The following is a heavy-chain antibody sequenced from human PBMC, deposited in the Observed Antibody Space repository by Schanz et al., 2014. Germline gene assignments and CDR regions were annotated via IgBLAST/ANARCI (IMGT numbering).Heavy chain of an antibody. CDR2: LYSSGST. Sequence: QVHLQESGPGLVKPSETLSLTCTVSGGSISNNYWGWIRPPPGKGLEWIGNLYSSGSTNYNPSLKSRVTISGDTSKNQFSLRLSSVTAADTAVYFRARGNNDYFYYDMDVWGKGAAVTVSS. CDR1: GGSISNNY. V-gene: IGHV4-59*01. CDR3: ARGNNDYFYYDMDV. J-gene: IGHJ6*03. D-gene: IGHD1-1*01.